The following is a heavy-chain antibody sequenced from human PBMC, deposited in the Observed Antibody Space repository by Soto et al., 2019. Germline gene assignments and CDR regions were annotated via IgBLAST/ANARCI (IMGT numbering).Heavy chain of an antibody. V-gene: IGHV3-30*03. J-gene: IGHJ4*02. CDR3: ASGEGQNGHDTRFDH. Sequence: QMHLVESGGGLVQPAMSLRLSCAVSGVTFTNHGIHWVRQAPGKGLEWVADISYNGIDKWYVESVKGRFTISRDNFGDKAYLQMNGLRPEDTAVYYCASGEGQNGHDTRFDHWGQGTLVTVSS. D-gene: IGHD5-12*01. CDR2: ISYNGIDK. CDR1: GVTFTNHG.